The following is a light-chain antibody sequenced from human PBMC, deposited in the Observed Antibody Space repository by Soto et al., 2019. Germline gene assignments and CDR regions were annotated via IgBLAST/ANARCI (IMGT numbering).Light chain of an antibody. CDR2: AAS. CDR1: QGISNY. Sequence: DIQMTQSPSSLSASVGDRVTITCRASQGISNYLAWYQQKPGKLPKLLIYAASTLQSGVPSRFSGSGSGTDFTLTISCLQSEDFATYYCQQYYSFPQITFGQGTRLEIK. CDR3: QQYYSFPQIT. J-gene: IGKJ5*01. V-gene: IGKV1-27*01.